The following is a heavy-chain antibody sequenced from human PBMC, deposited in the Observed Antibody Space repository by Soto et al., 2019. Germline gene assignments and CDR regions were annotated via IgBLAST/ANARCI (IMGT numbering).Heavy chain of an antibody. D-gene: IGHD2-21*02. CDR2: ISGSGGST. CDR3: AKDRVTTTFPPTYYFDY. J-gene: IGHJ4*02. Sequence: GGSLRLSCAASGFTFSSYAMSWVRQAPGKGLEWVSAISGSGGSTYYADSVKGRFTISRDNSKNTLYLQMNSLRAEDTAVYYCAKDRVTTTFPPTYYFDYWGQGTLVTVSS. V-gene: IGHV3-23*01. CDR1: GFTFSSYA.